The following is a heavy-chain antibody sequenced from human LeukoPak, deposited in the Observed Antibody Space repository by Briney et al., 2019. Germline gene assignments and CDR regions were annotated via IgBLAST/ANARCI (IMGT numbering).Heavy chain of an antibody. CDR1: GGTFSSHA. CDR2: ISAYNGNT. V-gene: IGHV1-18*01. CDR3: ARYYPIFGVVIALDY. Sequence: ASVKVSCKASGGTFSSHAISWVRQAPGQGLEWMGWISAYNGNTNYAQKLQGRVTMTTDTSTSTAYMELRSLRSDDTAVYYCARYYPIFGVVIALDYRGQGTLVTVSS. D-gene: IGHD3-3*01. J-gene: IGHJ4*02.